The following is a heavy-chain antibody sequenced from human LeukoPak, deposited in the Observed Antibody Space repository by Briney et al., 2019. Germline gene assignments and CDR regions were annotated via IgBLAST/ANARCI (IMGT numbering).Heavy chain of an antibody. D-gene: IGHD6-13*01. J-gene: IGHJ4*02. CDR1: GFSLSSSGVG. Sequence: SGPTLVKPTQTLTLTCTFSGFSLSSSGVGVGWIRQPPGKALEWLALIYWDDDKRYSPSLKSRLTITKDTSKNQVVLTMTNMDLVDTATYYCAHRLTSSSWSAYYFDYWGQGALVTVSS. CDR2: IYWDDDK. CDR3: AHRLTSSSWSAYYFDY. V-gene: IGHV2-5*02.